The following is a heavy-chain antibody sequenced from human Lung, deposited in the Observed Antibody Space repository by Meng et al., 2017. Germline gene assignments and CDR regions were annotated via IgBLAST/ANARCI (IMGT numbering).Heavy chain of an antibody. D-gene: IGHD4-11*01. J-gene: IGHJ4*02. CDR1: GGSFSDYY. CDR3: ARGPTTMAHDFDY. CDR2: INHSGST. V-gene: IGHV4-34*01. Sequence: QVQIQQWGAGLLQPSETLSLTCVVSGGSFSDYYWRWIRQPPGKGLEWIGEINHSGSTNYNPSLESRATISVDTSQNNLSLKLSSVTAADSAVYYCARGPTTMAHDFDYWGQGTLVTVSS.